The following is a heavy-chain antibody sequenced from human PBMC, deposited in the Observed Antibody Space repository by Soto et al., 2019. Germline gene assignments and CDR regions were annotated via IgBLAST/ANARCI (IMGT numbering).Heavy chain of an antibody. CDR1: GFTFSSYG. CDR3: ATAGSYRFDY. Sequence: PGGSLRLSCVASGFTFSSYGMHWVRQAPGKGLEWVALIWYDEGTEYYADSVKGRFTISRDNSKNTLYLQMNSLRVEDTAVYFCATAGSYRFDYWGQGTLVTVSS. CDR2: IWYDEGTE. D-gene: IGHD3-10*01. J-gene: IGHJ4*02. V-gene: IGHV3-33*08.